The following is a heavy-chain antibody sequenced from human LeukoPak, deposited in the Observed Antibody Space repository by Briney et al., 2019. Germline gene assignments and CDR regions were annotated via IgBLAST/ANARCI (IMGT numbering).Heavy chain of an antibody. J-gene: IGHJ4*02. V-gene: IGHV4-34*01. D-gene: IGHD3-9*01. Sequence: SETLSLTCAVYGGSFSGYYWSWIRQPPWKGLEWLGEINHSGSTNYNPSLKSRVTISVDTSKNQFSLKLSSVTAADTAVYYCARGMSYDILTGYYYFDYWGQGTLVTVSS. CDR3: ARGMSYDILTGYYYFDY. CDR1: GGSFSGYY. CDR2: INHSGST.